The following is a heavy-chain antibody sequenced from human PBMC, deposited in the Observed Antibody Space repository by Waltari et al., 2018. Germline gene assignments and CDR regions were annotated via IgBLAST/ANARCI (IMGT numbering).Heavy chain of an antibody. CDR1: GASTRSPL. V-gene: IGHV4-59*11. CDR2: MYFSGTK. Sequence: VQLQESGPGLVKPSETLSPRCNGSGASTRSPLWRWIRQAPGKGLEWIGHMYFSGTKDYNPSLKSRVAISIDTSKNHFSLNLRSVTAADTAIYYCARLPRGSVIIGAFDIWGQGTQVTVSS. J-gene: IGHJ3*02. CDR3: ARLPRGSVIIGAFDI. D-gene: IGHD3-22*01.